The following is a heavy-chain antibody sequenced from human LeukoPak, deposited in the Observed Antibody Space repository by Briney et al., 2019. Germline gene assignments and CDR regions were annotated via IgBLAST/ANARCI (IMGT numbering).Heavy chain of an antibody. D-gene: IGHD6-19*01. CDR3: ARDGVRVTYTSGWYYFDY. J-gene: IGHJ4*02. CDR1: GGSISSYY. V-gene: IGHV4-59*01. Sequence: SETLSLTCTVSGGSISSYYWSWIRQPPGKGLEWIGYIYYSGSTNYNPSLKSRVTISVDTSKNQFSLKLSSVTAADTAVYFCARDGVRVTYTSGWYYFDYWGQGPLVTVSS. CDR2: IYYSGST.